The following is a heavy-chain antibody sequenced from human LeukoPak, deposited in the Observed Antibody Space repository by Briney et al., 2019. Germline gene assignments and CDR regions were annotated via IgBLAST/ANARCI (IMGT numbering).Heavy chain of an antibody. V-gene: IGHV3-21*01. Sequence: GGSLRLSCAASGFTFSSYSMNWVRQAPGKGLEWVSSISSSSSYICYADSVKGRFTISRDNAKNSLYLQMNSLRAEDTAVYYCARETVVPEGYFDLWGRGTLVTVSS. D-gene: IGHD3-22*01. CDR1: GFTFSSYS. CDR3: ARETVVPEGYFDL. CDR2: ISSSSSYI. J-gene: IGHJ2*01.